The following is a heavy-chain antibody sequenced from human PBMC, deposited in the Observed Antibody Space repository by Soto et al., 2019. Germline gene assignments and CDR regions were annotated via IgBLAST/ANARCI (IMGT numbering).Heavy chain of an antibody. CDR3: ARDECSGGSCPNWYFDL. D-gene: IGHD2-15*01. Sequence: QVQLQESGPGLVKPSQTLSLTCTVSGGSISSGGYYWSWIRQHPGKGLEWIGYIYYSGSTYYNPSLKSRVTIPVDTSKNQFSLKLSSVTAADTAVYYCARDECSGGSCPNWYFDLWGRGTLVTVSS. CDR2: IYYSGST. CDR1: GGSISSGGYY. V-gene: IGHV4-31*03. J-gene: IGHJ2*01.